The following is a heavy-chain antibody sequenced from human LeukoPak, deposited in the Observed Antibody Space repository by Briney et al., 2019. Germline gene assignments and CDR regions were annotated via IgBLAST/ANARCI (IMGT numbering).Heavy chain of an antibody. CDR3: ARESGIAAALDL. CDR2: INTDGSST. Sequence: GGSLRLSCAASGFTFSSYWMHWVRQAPGKGLVWVSRINTDGSSTSYADSVKGRFTISRDNAKNTLYLQMNSLRAEDTAVYYCARESGIAAALDLWGQGTLVTLSS. J-gene: IGHJ5*02. V-gene: IGHV3-74*01. D-gene: IGHD6-13*01. CDR1: GFTFSSYW.